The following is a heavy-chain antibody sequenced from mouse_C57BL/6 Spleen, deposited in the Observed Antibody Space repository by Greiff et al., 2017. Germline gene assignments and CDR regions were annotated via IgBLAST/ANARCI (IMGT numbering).Heavy chain of an antibody. CDR1: GYSFTSYY. CDR3: ARGHYGSSYGY. V-gene: IGHV1-66*01. J-gene: IGHJ2*01. D-gene: IGHD1-1*01. CDR2: IYPGSGNT. Sequence: QVQLQQSGPELVKPGASVKISCKASGYSFTSYYIHWVKQRPGQGLEWIGWIYPGSGNTKYNEKFKGKGTLTADTSSSTAYMQLSSLTSEDSAVYYCARGHYGSSYGYWGQGTTLTVSS.